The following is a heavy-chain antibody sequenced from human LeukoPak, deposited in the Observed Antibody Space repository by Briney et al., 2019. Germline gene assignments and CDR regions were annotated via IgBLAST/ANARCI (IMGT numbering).Heavy chain of an antibody. J-gene: IGHJ4*02. Sequence: ASVKVSCKASGYTFTGYYMHWVRQAPGQGLEWMGWINPNSGGTNYVQKFQGRVTMTRDTSISTAYMELSRLRSDDTAVYYCARDLGSTSVQFDYWGQGTLVTVSS. V-gene: IGHV1-2*02. CDR1: GYTFTGYY. CDR2: INPNSGGT. D-gene: IGHD2-2*01. CDR3: ARDLGSTSVQFDY.